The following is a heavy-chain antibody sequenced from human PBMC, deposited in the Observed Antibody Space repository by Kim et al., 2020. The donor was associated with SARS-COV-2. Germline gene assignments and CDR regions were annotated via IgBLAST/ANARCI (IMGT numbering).Heavy chain of an antibody. CDR1: GYTFTSYD. D-gene: IGHD2-15*01. Sequence: ASVKVSCKASGYTFTSYDINWVRQATGQGLEWMGWMNPNSGNTGYVQKFQGRVTMTRNTSISTAYMELSSLRSEDTAVYYCARVFCSGGSCYRVFDYWGQGTLVTVSS. CDR3: ARVFCSGGSCYRVFDY. CDR2: MNPNSGNT. V-gene: IGHV1-8*01. J-gene: IGHJ4*02.